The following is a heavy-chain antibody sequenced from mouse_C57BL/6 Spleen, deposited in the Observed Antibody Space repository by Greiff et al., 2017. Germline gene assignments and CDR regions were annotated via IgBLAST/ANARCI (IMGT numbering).Heavy chain of an antibody. V-gene: IGHV1-62-2*01. J-gene: IGHJ1*03. CDR2: FYPGSGSI. CDR1: GYTFTEYT. D-gene: IGHD2-5*01. Sequence: QVQLKESGAELVKPGASVKLSCKASGYTFTEYTIHWVKQRSGQGLEWIGWFYPGSGSIKYNEKFKDKATLTADKSSITVYMELSSLTSEDSAVYFCARHEDGAYYSNPWYFGGWGTGATVTVSS. CDR3: ARHEDGAYYSNPWYFGG.